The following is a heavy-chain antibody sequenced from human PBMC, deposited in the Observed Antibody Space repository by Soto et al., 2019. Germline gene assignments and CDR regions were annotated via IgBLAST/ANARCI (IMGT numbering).Heavy chain of an antibody. J-gene: IGHJ4*02. V-gene: IGHV4-30-4*01. Sequence: QVQLQESGPGLVKPSQTLSLTCTVSGGSISTVDYWWSWIRQSPDMGLEWIGHIYDGGRTYNNPYHESRVTMSVDTSKSQLSLTLSSVSAADTAVYYCARGPSGDKVDSWGQGTLVTVSS. D-gene: IGHD7-27*01. CDR3: ARGPSGDKVDS. CDR2: IYDGGRT. CDR1: GGSISTVDYW.